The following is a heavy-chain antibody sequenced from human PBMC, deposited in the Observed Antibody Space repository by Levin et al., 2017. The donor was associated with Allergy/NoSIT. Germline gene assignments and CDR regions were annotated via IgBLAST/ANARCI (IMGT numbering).Heavy chain of an antibody. Sequence: PGESLKISCAASGFTFSSYGMHWVRQAPGKGLEWVAVISNDGSKKYYADSVKGRFTISRDNSKNTLYLQMNTLRAEDTAVYYCAKHQTPGIAATGTDWGGQGTLVTVSS. D-gene: IGHD6-25*01. J-gene: IGHJ4*02. CDR2: ISNDGSKK. CDR1: GFTFSSYG. V-gene: IGHV3-30*18. CDR3: AKHQTPGIAATGTDW.